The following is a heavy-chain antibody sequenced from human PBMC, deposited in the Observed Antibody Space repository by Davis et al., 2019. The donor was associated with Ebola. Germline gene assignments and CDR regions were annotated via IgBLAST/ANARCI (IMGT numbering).Heavy chain of an antibody. CDR1: GGSFSGYY. V-gene: IGHV4-34*01. CDR2: INHSGST. Sequence: MPSETLSLTCAVYGGSFSGYYWSWIRQPPGKGLEWIGEINHSGSTNYNPSLKSRVTISADASRNQISLSLSSVTAADTAVYYCVRHGNIVVLLASPEDFQHWGQGTLVTVSS. CDR3: VRHGNIVVLLASPEDFQH. J-gene: IGHJ1*01. D-gene: IGHD2-21*01.